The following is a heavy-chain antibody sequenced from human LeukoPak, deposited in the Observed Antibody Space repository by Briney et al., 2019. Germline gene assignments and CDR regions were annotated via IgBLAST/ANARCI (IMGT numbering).Heavy chain of an antibody. CDR2: ISAGGCTT. V-gene: IGHV3-23*01. D-gene: IGHD3-9*01. CDR1: GFTFSNYA. Sequence: GGSLRLSCAASGFTFSNYAMSWVRQAPGKGLEWVSTISAGGCTTFYSDSVKGRFTISRGNSKNTMYLQMNSLRAEPTAVYYCAIDRHVSYFDWSHDYWGQGTLVTVSS. J-gene: IGHJ4*02. CDR3: AIDRHVSYFDWSHDY.